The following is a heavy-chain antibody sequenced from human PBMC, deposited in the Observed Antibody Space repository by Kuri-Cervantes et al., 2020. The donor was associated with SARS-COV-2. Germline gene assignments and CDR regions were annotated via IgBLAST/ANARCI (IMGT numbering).Heavy chain of an antibody. D-gene: IGHD3-9*01. CDR3: ASPPPHYDILTGYSYYYGMDV. V-gene: IGHV1-69*10. CDR1: GYTFTSYG. Sequence: SVKVSCKASGYTFTSYGISWVRQAPGQGLEWMGGIIPILGIANYAQKFQGRVTITADKSTSTAYMELSSLRSEDTAVYYCASPPPHYDILTGYSYYYGMDVWGQGTTVTVSS. CDR2: IIPILGIA. J-gene: IGHJ6*02.